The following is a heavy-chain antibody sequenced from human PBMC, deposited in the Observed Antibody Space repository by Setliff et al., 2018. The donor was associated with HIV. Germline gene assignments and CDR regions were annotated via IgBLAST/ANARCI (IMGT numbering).Heavy chain of an antibody. Sequence: GASVKVSCKASGYTFTSYGMNWVRQAPGQGLEWMGWINTYTGNPTYAQDFTGRFVFSFDTSVSTAYLQISGLKAEDTAVYYCATRGEQLYFYGMDVWGQGTTVTVSS. CDR3: ATRGEQLYFYGMDV. CDR2: INTYTGNP. D-gene: IGHD1-26*01. J-gene: IGHJ6*02. V-gene: IGHV7-4-1*02. CDR1: GYTFTSYG.